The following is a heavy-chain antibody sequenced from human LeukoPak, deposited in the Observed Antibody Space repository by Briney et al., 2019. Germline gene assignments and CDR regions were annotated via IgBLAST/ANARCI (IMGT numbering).Heavy chain of an antibody. CDR1: GYTFTSYY. V-gene: IGHV1-46*01. CDR3: ARWRKTSWEKFDY. D-gene: IGHD2-2*01. J-gene: IGHJ4*02. Sequence: ASVKVSCKASGYTFTSYYLHWVRQAPGQGLEWMGIINPSAGSTSYAQKFQGRVTMTRDTSTSTVYMELSSLRSDDTAVYYCARWRKTSWEKFDYWGQGTLVTVSS. CDR2: INPSAGST.